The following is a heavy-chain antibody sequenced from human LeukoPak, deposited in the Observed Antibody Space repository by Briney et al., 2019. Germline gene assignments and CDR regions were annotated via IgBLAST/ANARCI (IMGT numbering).Heavy chain of an antibody. V-gene: IGHV3-23*01. CDR3: ARDPSGTYYPRVSGALDI. J-gene: IGHJ3*02. CDR2: ISGSGGST. CDR1: GFTFSSRA. D-gene: IGHD1-26*01. Sequence: GGSLRLSCAASGFTFSSRAMSWVRQAPGKGLEWVSAISGSGGSTYYADSVKGRFTISRDNSKNTLYLQMDSLRAEDTAVYYCARDPSGTYYPRVSGALDIWGQGTMVTVSS.